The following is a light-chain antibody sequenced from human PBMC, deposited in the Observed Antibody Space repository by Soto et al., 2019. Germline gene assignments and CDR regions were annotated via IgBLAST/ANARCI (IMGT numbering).Light chain of an antibody. CDR2: ENS. Sequence: QSVLTQPPSASGTPGQTVTISCSGSNSNIGSSTVNWYQQLPGTAPKLLIYENSARPSGVPDRFSGSRSGTSASLAISGLHSDDEAFYYCATWDDSLNGYMLFGGGTQLTVL. V-gene: IGLV1-44*01. CDR3: ATWDDSLNGYML. CDR1: NSNIGSST. J-gene: IGLJ2*01.